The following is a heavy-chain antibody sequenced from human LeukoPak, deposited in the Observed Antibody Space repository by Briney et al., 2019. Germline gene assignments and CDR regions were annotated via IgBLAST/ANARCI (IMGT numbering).Heavy chain of an antibody. D-gene: IGHD3-3*01. CDR2: IYYSGST. CDR3: VRSRVVILNWFDP. J-gene: IGHJ5*02. CDR1: GGSISSGGYY. V-gene: IGHV4-31*03. Sequence: SETLSLTCTVSGGSISSGGYYWSWIRQHPGKGLEWIGYIYYSGSTYYNPSLKSRVTISVDTSKNQFSLKVNSVTAADTAVYYCVRSRVVILNWFDPWGQGTLVTVSS.